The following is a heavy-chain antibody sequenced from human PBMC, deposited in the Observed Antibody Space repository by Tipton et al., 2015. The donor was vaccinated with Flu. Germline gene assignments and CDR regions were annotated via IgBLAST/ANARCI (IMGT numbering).Heavy chain of an antibody. CDR3: AGGGHCNGGTCYVGAFDI. D-gene: IGHD2-15*01. J-gene: IGHJ3*02. Sequence: QVQLVQSGAEVKKPGSSVKVSCQASGGTFSSHGINWVRQAPGQGPEWMGNIMIISGVRSFAQKFWGRVAITADKATGTVYMELNSLRSDDTAVYYCAGGGHCNGGTCYVGAFDIWGQGTQVTVSS. CDR1: GGTFSSHG. CDR2: IMIISGVR. V-gene: IGHV1-69*09.